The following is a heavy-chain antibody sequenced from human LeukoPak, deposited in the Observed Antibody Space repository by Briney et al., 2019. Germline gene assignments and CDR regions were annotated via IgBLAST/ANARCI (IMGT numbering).Heavy chain of an antibody. J-gene: IGHJ4*02. V-gene: IGHV3-30*18. CDR3: AKDGGYDCFDY. CDR2: ISYDGSNK. Sequence: GGSLRLSCAASGFTFSSYGMHWVRQAPGKGLEWVAVISYDGSNKYYADSVKGRFTISRDNSKNTLYLQMNSLRAEDTAVYYCAKDGGYDCFDYWGQGNLVTVSS. D-gene: IGHD5-12*01. CDR1: GFTFSSYG.